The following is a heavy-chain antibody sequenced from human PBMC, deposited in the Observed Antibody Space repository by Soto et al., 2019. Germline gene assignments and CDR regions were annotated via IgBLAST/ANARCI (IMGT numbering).Heavy chain of an antibody. J-gene: IGHJ4*02. CDR1: RVSFSRYS. Sequence: QVQLVQSGAEVKKPGSSVKVSCKTSRVSFSRYSISWVRQAPGQGLEWMGGVIPVFGTSNYAQKFPGRLTITADESTKTAYMYLRSLRPEDTAVYYCARSRNYDVLTGRYTRGGDFQYWGQGTLVTVSS. V-gene: IGHV1-69*01. CDR2: VIPVFGTS. D-gene: IGHD3-9*01. CDR3: ARSRNYDVLTGRYTRGGDFQY.